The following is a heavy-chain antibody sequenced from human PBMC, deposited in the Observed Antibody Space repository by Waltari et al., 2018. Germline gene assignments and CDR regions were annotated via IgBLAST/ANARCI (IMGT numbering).Heavy chain of an antibody. CDR1: GFMFSRYS. D-gene: IGHD2-21*02. J-gene: IGHJ4*02. Sequence: EVQLVESGGGLVQPGGSLGLSCVASGFMFSRYSMNWVRLAPGKGLGLVSSISGDNSYTYYSGSVKGRFTISRDNAKNSLFLQMNGLRDEDTAIYYCAKEGLGGDRQFDYWGQGTLVSVSS. CDR3: AKEGLGGDRQFDY. CDR2: ISGDNSYT. V-gene: IGHV3-21*06.